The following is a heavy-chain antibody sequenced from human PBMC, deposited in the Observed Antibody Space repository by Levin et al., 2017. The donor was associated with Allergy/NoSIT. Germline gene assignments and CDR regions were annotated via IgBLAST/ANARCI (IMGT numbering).Heavy chain of an antibody. J-gene: IGHJ6*02. D-gene: IGHD2-15*01. Sequence: HPGGSLRLSCAASGFTFSSYAMHWVRQAPGKGLEWVAVISYDGSNKYYADSVKGRFTISRDNSKNTLYLQMNSLRAEDTAVYYCARGDCSGGSCSSYYGMDVWGQGTTVTVSS. V-gene: IGHV3-30-3*01. CDR1: GFTFSSYA. CDR3: ARGDCSGGSCSSYYGMDV. CDR2: ISYDGSNK.